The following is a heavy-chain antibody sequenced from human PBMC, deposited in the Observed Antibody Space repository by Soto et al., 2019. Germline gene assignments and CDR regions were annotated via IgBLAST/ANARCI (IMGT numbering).Heavy chain of an antibody. J-gene: IGHJ6*02. CDR1: GFTFSSYW. CDR2: INSDGSST. V-gene: IGHV3-74*01. Sequence: EVQLVESGGGLVQPGGSLRLSCAASGFTFSSYWMHWVRQAPGKGLVWVSRINSDGSSTSYADSVKGRFTISRDNAKNTLYLQMNSLRAEDTAVYYCAREDIVVVPAAAAADYYYYGMDVWGQGTTVTVSS. D-gene: IGHD2-2*01. CDR3: AREDIVVVPAAAAADYYYYGMDV.